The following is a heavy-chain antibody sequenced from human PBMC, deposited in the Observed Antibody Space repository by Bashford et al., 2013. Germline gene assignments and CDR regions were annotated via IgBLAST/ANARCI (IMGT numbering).Heavy chain of an antibody. J-gene: IGHJ4*02. CDR3: AKPHSVIAVAGTFDY. V-gene: IGHV3-23*01. CDR2: ISGSGGST. D-gene: IGHD6-19*01. Sequence: VRQAPGKGLEWVSGISGSGGSTYYADSVKGRFTISRDNSKNTLYLQMNSLRAEDTAVYYCAKPHSVIAVAGTFDYWGQGTLVTVSS.